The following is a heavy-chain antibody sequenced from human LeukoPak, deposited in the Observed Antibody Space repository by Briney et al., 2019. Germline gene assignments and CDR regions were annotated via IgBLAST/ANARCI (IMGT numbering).Heavy chain of an antibody. CDR2: VRSDGSDT. CDR3: ARDRGKDFLDN. CDR1: GLTFTNHG. D-gene: IGHD4-23*01. Sequence: GPSLRLSCATSGLTFTNHGFHWVRQAAGKGLEWVAFVRSDGSDTYHANSVKGRFSISRDNSKNTVYLQMNSLRADDTALYYCARDRGKDFLDNWGQGTQVTVSS. J-gene: IGHJ4*02. V-gene: IGHV3-30*02.